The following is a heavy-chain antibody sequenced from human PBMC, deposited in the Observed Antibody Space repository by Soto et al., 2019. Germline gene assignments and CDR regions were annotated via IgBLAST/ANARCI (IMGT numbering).Heavy chain of an antibody. V-gene: IGHV1-69*02. Sequence: GVSVKVSCKASGGTFSSYTISWVRQAPGQGLEWMGRIIPILGIANYAQKFQGRVTITADKSTSTAYMELSSLRSEDTAVYYCARGGIGGYSGYDSYYYYMDVWGKGTTVTVSS. CDR1: GGTFSSYT. J-gene: IGHJ6*03. CDR3: ARGGIGGYSGYDSYYYYMDV. D-gene: IGHD5-12*01. CDR2: IIPILGIA.